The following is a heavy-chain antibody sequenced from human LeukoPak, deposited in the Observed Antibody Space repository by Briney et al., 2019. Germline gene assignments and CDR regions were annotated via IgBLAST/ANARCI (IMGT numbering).Heavy chain of an antibody. J-gene: IGHJ4*02. D-gene: IGHD3-10*01. CDR1: GFTVSSNY. CDR3: AREKGGYYGSGSYYQ. CDR2: IYSGGST. Sequence: PGGSLRLSCAASGFTVSSNYMSWVRQAPGKGLEWVSVIYSGGSTYYADSVKGRFTISRDNSKNTLYLQMNSLRAEDTAVYYCAREKGGYYGSGSYYQWGQGTLVTVSS. V-gene: IGHV3-53*01.